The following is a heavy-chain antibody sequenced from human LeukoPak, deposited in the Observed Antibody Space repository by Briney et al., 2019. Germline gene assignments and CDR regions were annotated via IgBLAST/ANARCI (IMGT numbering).Heavy chain of an antibody. CDR3: ARGIGYSGYQNWFDP. V-gene: IGHV3-21*01. D-gene: IGHD5-12*01. CDR1: GFTFSSYS. J-gene: IGHJ5*02. Sequence: GGSLRLSCAASGFTFSSYSMNWVRQAPGKGLEWVSSISSSSSYIYYADSAKGRFTISRDNAKNSLYLQMNSLRAEDTAVYYCARGIGYSGYQNWFDPWGQGTLVTVSS. CDR2: ISSSSSYI.